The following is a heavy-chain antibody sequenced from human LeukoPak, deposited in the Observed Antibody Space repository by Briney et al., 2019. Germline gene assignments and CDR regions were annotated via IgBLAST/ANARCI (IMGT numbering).Heavy chain of an antibody. D-gene: IGHD6-13*01. CDR1: GFTFSSYA. V-gene: IGHV3-23*01. J-gene: IGHJ4*02. CDR3: AKDFGSIAAAVYYFDY. CDR2: ISGSGGST. Sequence: GSLRLSCAASGFTFSSYAMSWVRQAPGKGLEWVSAISGSGGSTYYADSVKGRFTISRDNSKNTLYLQMNSLRAEDTAVYYCAKDFGSIAAAVYYFDYWGQGTLVTVSS.